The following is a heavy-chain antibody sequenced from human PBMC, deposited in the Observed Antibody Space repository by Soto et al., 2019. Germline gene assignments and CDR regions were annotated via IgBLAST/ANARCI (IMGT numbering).Heavy chain of an antibody. CDR2: MYNSGRT. CDR1: GGSISSYY. CDR3: ARKMTTVTTSRFGDYYYYGMDV. Sequence: SETLSLTCTVSGGSISSYYWTWIRQPPGKGLEWIGFMYNSGRTNYNRSLKSRVTISIDMSKNQFSLRLNSVTAEDTAVYYCARKMTTVTTSRFGDYYYYGMDVWGQGTTVTVSS. V-gene: IGHV4-59*01. D-gene: IGHD4-17*01. J-gene: IGHJ6*02.